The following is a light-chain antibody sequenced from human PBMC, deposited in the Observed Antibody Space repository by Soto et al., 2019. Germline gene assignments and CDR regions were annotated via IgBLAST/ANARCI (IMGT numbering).Light chain of an antibody. CDR2: EVN. Sequence: QAVVTQPASVSGSPGQSITISCTGTSSDFGNYNLVSWYQQHPGKVPKLILFEVNKRPSGVSGRFSGSKSGNTASLTISGLQAEDEADYYCCSFTSSNTHVFGTGTKLTVL. CDR1: SSDFGNYNL. J-gene: IGLJ1*01. V-gene: IGLV2-23*02. CDR3: CSFTSSNTHV.